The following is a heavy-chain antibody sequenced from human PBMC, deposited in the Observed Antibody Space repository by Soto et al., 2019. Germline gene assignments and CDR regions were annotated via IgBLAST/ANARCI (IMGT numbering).Heavy chain of an antibody. CDR3: ARGGGRDPPGPMPVYYYYYGMDV. J-gene: IGHJ6*02. CDR1: GGTFSSYA. CDR2: IIPIFGTA. V-gene: IGHV1-69*13. D-gene: IGHD2-15*01. Sequence: VASVKVSCKASGGTFSSYAISWVRQAPGQGLEWMGGIIPIFGTANYAQKFQGRVTITADESTSTAYMELSSLRSEDTAVYYCARGGGRDPPGPMPVYYYYYGMDVWGQGTTVTVSS.